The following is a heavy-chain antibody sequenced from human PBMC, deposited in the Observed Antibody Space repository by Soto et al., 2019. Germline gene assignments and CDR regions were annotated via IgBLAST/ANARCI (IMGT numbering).Heavy chain of an antibody. CDR3: ARFGYSGYDYSSY. V-gene: IGHV4-31*03. Sequence: SETLSLTCTVSGGSISSGGYYWSWIRQHPGKGLEWIGYIYYSGSTYYNPALKSRVTISVDTSKNQFSLKLSSVTAADAAVYYWARFGYSGYDYSSYWGQGTLVTVSS. CDR1: GGSISSGGYY. J-gene: IGHJ4*02. CDR2: IYYSGST. D-gene: IGHD5-12*01.